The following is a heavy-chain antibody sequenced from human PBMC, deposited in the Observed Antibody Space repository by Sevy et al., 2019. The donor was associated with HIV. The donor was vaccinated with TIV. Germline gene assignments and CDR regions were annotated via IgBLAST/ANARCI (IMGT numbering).Heavy chain of an antibody. V-gene: IGHV3-21*01. D-gene: IGHD6-13*01. Sequence: GGSLRLSCAASGFTFSNYNMNWVRQAPGKGLEWVSSITSSSGYIYDADSVKGRFTISRDNAKNSLYLQMNSLRAEDTAVYYCARVPIIAAAGMYYFDYWGQGTLVTVSS. CDR1: GFTFSNYN. J-gene: IGHJ4*02. CDR2: ITSSSGYI. CDR3: ARVPIIAAAGMYYFDY.